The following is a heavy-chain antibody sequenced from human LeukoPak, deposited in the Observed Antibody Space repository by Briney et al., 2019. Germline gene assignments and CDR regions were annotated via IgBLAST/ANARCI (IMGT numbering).Heavy chain of an antibody. D-gene: IGHD6-19*01. J-gene: IGHJ4*02. CDR1: GFTVSSYE. CDR2: ISSSGSSI. CDR3: AGGQWLGLNY. V-gene: IGHV3-48*03. Sequence: GGSLRLSCAASGFTVSSYEMVWVRQAPGRGLEWVSYISSSGSSIYYADSVKGRFTISRDNAKNSLYLQINSLRAEDTAIYYCAGGQWLGLNYWGQGTLVTVSS.